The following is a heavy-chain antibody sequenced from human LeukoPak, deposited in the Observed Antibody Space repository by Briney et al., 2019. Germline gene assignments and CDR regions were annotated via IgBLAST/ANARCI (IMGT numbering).Heavy chain of an antibody. V-gene: IGHV3-30*02. CDR1: GFTFSSYG. CDR3: AKELSGSSNY. J-gene: IGHJ4*02. D-gene: IGHD6-6*01. Sequence: GGSLRLSCAASGFTFSSYGMHWVRQAPGKGLEWVAFIRYDGSNIYYADSVKGRFTISRDNSKNTLYLQMNSLRAEDTVVHYCAKELSGSSNYWGQGTLVTVSS. CDR2: IRYDGSNI.